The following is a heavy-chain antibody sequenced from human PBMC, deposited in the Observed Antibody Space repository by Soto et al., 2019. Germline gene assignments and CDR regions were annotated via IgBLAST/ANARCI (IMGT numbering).Heavy chain of an antibody. CDR2: MNPNSGNT. D-gene: IGHD2-15*01. V-gene: IGHV1-8*01. J-gene: IGHJ3*02. CDR3: KRGSVRGYCSGGSCYSDAFDI. CDR1: GYTFTSYD. Sequence: VASVKVSCKASGYTFTSYDINWVRQATGQGLEWMGWMNPNSGNTGYAQKFQGRVTMTRNTSISTAYMELSSLRSEDTAVYYCKRGSVRGYCSGGSCYSDAFDIWGQGTMVTVSS.